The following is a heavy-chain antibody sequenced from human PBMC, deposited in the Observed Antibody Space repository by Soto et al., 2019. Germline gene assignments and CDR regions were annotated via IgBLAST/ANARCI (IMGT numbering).Heavy chain of an antibody. CDR3: GTQQSTQVVSYYFDY. J-gene: IGHJ4*02. V-gene: IGHV3-48*03. D-gene: IGHD2-8*02. CDR2: ISSSGSTI. CDR1: GFTFGSYE. Sequence: GGSLRLSCAASGFTFGSYEMNWVRQAPGKGLEWVSYISSSGSTIYYADSVKGRFTISRDNAKNSLYLQMNSLRAEDTAVYYCGTQQSTQVVSYYFDYWGQGTLVTVSS.